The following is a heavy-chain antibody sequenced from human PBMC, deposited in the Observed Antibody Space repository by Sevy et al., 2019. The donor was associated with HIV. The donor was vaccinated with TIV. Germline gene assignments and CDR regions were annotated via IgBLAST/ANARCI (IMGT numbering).Heavy chain of an antibody. CDR2: ISYDGSHK. CDR3: AKDAGYSIHWYPGY. J-gene: IGHJ4*02. D-gene: IGHD6-19*01. CDR1: GLTFSTYG. Sequence: GGSLRLSCAASGLTFSTYGMHWVRQAPGKGLEWVAVISYDGSHKYYADSVKGRFTISRDNSKNTLYLQMNSLRLEDTAVYYCAKDAGYSIHWYPGYWDQGTLVTVSS. V-gene: IGHV3-30*18.